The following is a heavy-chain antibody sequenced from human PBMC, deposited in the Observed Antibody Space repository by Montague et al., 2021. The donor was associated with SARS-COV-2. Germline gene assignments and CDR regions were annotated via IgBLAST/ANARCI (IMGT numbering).Heavy chain of an antibody. CDR3: VRDGGDDEHDWWFDL. J-gene: IGHJ2*01. Sequence: SLRLSCAASGFNFPRYCMHWVRQSPGQGLEWVARICDGVRRISYADSVRDRFTVSRDNAKNTLSLLMNNLSGEDTAVYYCVRDGGDDEHDWWFDLWGRGTHVSVSS. D-gene: IGHD2-21*02. V-gene: IGHV3-74*01. CDR1: GFNFPRYC. CDR2: ICDGVRRI.